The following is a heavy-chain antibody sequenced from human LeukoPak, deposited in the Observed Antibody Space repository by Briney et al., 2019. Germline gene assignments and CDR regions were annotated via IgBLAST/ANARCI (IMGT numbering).Heavy chain of an antibody. CDR3: ASLVGAGYCSSTSCSPFDY. J-gene: IGHJ4*02. Sequence: SVKVSCKASGGTFSSYAISWVRQAPGQGLEWMGGIIPIFGTANYAQKFQGRVTITADESTSTAYMELSSLRSEDTAVYYCASLVGAGYCSSTSCSPFDYWGQGTLVTVSS. CDR1: GGTFSSYA. D-gene: IGHD2-2*01. V-gene: IGHV1-69*01. CDR2: IIPIFGTA.